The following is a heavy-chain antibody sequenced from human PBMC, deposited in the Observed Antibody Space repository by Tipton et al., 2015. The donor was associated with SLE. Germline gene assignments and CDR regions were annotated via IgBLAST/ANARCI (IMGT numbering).Heavy chain of an antibody. CDR2: VNPYTGNT. D-gene: IGHD7-27*01. V-gene: IGHV1-8*01. Sequence: QSGPEVKKPGASVKVSCKASGYSFFRFAMNWVRQAPGQGLEWMGWVNPYTGNTGFAQKFQGRVSMTTDPSISTTYMELSSLKSDDTATYYCARDASRLWGLGYWGQGTQVTVSS. CDR1: GYSFFRFA. CDR3: ARDASRLWGLGY. J-gene: IGHJ4*02.